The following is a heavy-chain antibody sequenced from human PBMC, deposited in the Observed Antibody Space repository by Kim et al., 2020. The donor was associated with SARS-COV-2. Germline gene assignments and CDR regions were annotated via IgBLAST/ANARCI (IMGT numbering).Heavy chain of an antibody. CDR2: INHSGST. Sequence: SETLSLTCAVYGGSFSGYYWSWIRQPPGKGLEWIGEINHSGSTNYNPSPKSRVTISVDTSKNQFSLKLSSVTAADTAVYYCARVGTYSSSWYPNRGYYYYYGMDVWGQGTTVTVSS. CDR3: ARVGTYSSSWYPNRGYYYYYGMDV. J-gene: IGHJ6*02. CDR1: GGSFSGYY. V-gene: IGHV4-34*01. D-gene: IGHD6-13*01.